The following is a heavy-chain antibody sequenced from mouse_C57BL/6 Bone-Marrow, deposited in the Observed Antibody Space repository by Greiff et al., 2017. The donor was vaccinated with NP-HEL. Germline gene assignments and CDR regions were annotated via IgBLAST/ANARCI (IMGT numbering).Heavy chain of an antibody. CDR2: INPGSGGT. J-gene: IGHJ1*03. Sequence: QVQLQQSGAELVRPGTSVKVSCKASGYAFTTYLIEWVKQRPGQGLEWIGVINPGSGGTNYNEKFKGKATLTADKSSSTAYMQLSSLTSEDSAVYFCARRGAGWYFDVWGTGTTVTVSS. CDR3: ARRGAGWYFDV. V-gene: IGHV1-54*01. CDR1: GYAFTTYL.